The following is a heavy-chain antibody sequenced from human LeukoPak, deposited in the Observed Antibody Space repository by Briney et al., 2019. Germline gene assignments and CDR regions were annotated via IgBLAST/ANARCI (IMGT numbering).Heavy chain of an antibody. CDR2: ISSSSSYI. CDR3: ARDRSSSWYGDYYGMDV. D-gene: IGHD6-13*01. J-gene: IGHJ6*02. Sequence: GGSLRLSCAASGFTFSSYSMNWVRQAPGKGLEWVSSISSSSSYIYYADSVKGRFTISRDNAKNSLYLQMSSLRAEDTAVYYCARDRSSSWYGDYYGMDVWGQGTTVTVSS. CDR1: GFTFSSYS. V-gene: IGHV3-21*01.